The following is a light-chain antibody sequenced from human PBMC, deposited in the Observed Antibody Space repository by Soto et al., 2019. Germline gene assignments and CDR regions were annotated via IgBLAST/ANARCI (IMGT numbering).Light chain of an antibody. CDR3: QQFSSYPLT. V-gene: IGKV3-20*01. J-gene: IGKJ4*01. CDR2: DAS. Sequence: EVVLTQSPVTLSLAPGERATLSCRASQGVSSSYLAWYQQKPGQAPRLLIYDASSRATGIPDRFSGGGSGTDFTLTISRLEPEDFAVYYCQQFSSYPLTFGGGTKVDIK. CDR1: QGVSSSY.